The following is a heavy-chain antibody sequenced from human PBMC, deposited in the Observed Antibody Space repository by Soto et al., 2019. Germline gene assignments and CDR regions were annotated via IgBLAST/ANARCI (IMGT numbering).Heavy chain of an antibody. D-gene: IGHD3-16*01. CDR2: ISYDGSNK. J-gene: IGHJ4*02. V-gene: IGHV3-30*18. Sequence: GESLKISCAASGFTFSSYGMHWVRQAPGKGLEWVAVISYDGSNKYYADSVKGRFTIFRDNSKSTLYLQMNSLRAEDTAVYYCAKPYLHYDYVWGSPSPFDYWGQGTLVTVSS. CDR1: GFTFSSYG. CDR3: AKPYLHYDYVWGSPSPFDY.